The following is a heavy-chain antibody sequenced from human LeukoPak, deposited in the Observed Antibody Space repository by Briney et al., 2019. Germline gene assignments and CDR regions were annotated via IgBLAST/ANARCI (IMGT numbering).Heavy chain of an antibody. J-gene: IGHJ4*02. CDR1: GGSISSGVYY. Sequence: PSETLSLTCAVSGGSISSGVYYWSWIPQHPGKGLEWIGYIYYSGSTYYNPSLQSRVTISVDTSKNQFSLKRSSVTAEDTAVYYCARDDGDSFNFDYWGQGTLVTVSS. V-gene: IGHV4-31*11. D-gene: IGHD4-17*01. CDR3: ARDDGDSFNFDY. CDR2: IYYSGST.